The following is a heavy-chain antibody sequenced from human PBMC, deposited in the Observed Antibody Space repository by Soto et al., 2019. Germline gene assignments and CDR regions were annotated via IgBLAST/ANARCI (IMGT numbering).Heavy chain of an antibody. V-gene: IGHV4-39*01. CDR2: IYYSGST. J-gene: IGHJ5*02. Sequence: QLQLQESGPGLVKPSETLSLTCTVSGGSISSSSYYWGWIRQPPGKGLEWIGSIYYSGSTYYNPSLKSRVTISVDTSKNQFSLKLSSVTAADTAVYYCASKGIISSGWLENNWFYPWGQGTLVTVSS. D-gene: IGHD6-19*01. CDR1: GGSISSSSYY. CDR3: ASKGIISSGWLENNWFYP.